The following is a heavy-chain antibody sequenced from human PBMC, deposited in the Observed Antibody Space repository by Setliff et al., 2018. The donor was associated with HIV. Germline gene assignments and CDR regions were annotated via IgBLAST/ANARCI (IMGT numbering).Heavy chain of an antibody. Sequence: ASVKVSCKASGYTFTSYYIHWVRQAPGQGLEWMGEINPSGGSTSYSEKFRGRATMTRDTSRSTVYMELSSLRFDDTAVYYCARTIPLAGSDMDLWGKGTTVTVSS. D-gene: IGHD6-19*01. CDR1: GYTFTSYY. CDR3: ARTIPLAGSDMDL. CDR2: INPSGGST. J-gene: IGHJ6*03. V-gene: IGHV1-46*01.